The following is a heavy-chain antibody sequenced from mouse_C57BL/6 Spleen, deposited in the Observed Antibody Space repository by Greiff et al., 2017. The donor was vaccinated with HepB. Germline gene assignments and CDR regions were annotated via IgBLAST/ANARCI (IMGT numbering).Heavy chain of an antibody. CDR2: IYPGSGST. CDR1: GYTFTSYW. V-gene: IGHV1-55*01. D-gene: IGHD2-5*01. J-gene: IGHJ4*01. CDR3: ARYAYYSNYVGAMDY. Sequence: QVQLQQPGAELVKPGASVKMSCKASGYTFTSYWITWVKQRPGQGLEWIGDIYPGSGSTNYNEKFKSKATLTVDTSSSTAYMQLSSLTSEDSAVYYCARYAYYSNYVGAMDYWGQGTSVTVSS.